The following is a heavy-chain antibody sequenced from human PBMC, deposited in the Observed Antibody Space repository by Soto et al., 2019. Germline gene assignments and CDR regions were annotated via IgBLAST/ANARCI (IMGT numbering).Heavy chain of an antibody. Sequence: SGPTLVTPTQTLTLTCTFSGFSLSTSGVGVGWIRQPPGKALEWLALIYWNDDKRYSPSLKSRLTITKDTSKNQVVLTMTNMDPVDTATYYCAHSRSYYYDSSGYYSLNDAFDIWGQGTMVTVSS. J-gene: IGHJ3*02. D-gene: IGHD3-22*01. V-gene: IGHV2-5*01. CDR1: GFSLSTSGVG. CDR2: IYWNDDK. CDR3: AHSRSYYYDSSGYYSLNDAFDI.